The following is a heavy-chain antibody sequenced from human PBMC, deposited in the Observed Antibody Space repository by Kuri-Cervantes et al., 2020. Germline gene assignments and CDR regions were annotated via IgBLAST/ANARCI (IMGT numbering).Heavy chain of an antibody. Sequence: GESLKISCAASGFSFSSYSMNWVRQAPGKGLEWVSSISSSGTYIYYADSVKGRFTISRDNAKNSLYLQMNSLRAEDTAVYYCARVYRRYFDYWGQGTLVTVSS. CDR3: ARVYRRYFDY. CDR1: GFSFSSYS. J-gene: IGHJ4*02. D-gene: IGHD1-26*01. CDR2: ISSSGTYI. V-gene: IGHV3-21*01.